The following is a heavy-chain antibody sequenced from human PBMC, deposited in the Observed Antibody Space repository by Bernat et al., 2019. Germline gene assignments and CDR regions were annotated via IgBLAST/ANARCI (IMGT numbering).Heavy chain of an antibody. J-gene: IGHJ6*01. CDR3: ARGPESDIVVVPAAMIGMDV. D-gene: IGHD2-2*01. CDR2: ISSSSSYT. V-gene: IGHV3-11*06. Sequence: QVQLVESGGGLVKPGGSLRLSCAASGFTFSDYYMSWIRQAPGKGLEWVSYISSSSSYTNYAEYGKGLFTISRDNAKNSLYLQMNSLIAEDTAVYYCARGPESDIVVVPAAMIGMDVWGQGTTVTVSS. CDR1: GFTFSDYY.